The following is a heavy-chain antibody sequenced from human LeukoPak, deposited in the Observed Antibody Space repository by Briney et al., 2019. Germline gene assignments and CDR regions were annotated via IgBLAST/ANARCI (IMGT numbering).Heavy chain of an antibody. Sequence: GGALRLSCAASRFTFSSYGMHWVRQAPGKGLEGVAVIWYDGNNKYYADSVKGRFTISRDNSKNTLYLQMNSLRAEDTAVYYCARGGCSSTSCYASFDYWGQGTLVTVSS. V-gene: IGHV3-33*08. CDR2: IWYDGNNK. D-gene: IGHD2-2*01. J-gene: IGHJ4*02. CDR1: RFTFSSYG. CDR3: ARGGCSSTSCYASFDY.